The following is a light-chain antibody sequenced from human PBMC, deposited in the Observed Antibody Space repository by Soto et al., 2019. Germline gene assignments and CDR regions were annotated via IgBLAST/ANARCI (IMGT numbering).Light chain of an antibody. J-gene: IGLJ1*01. Sequence: QSVLAQPASVSGSPGQSITISCTGTSGFVGSFSLVSWYQQHPGKAPKVMISEGTRRPSGVPDRFSGSTSGNSASLTISGLQADDEADDYCCLYTGATTYVFGTGTKVTVL. CDR2: EGT. CDR3: CLYTGATTYV. CDR1: SGFVGSFSL. V-gene: IGLV2-23*01.